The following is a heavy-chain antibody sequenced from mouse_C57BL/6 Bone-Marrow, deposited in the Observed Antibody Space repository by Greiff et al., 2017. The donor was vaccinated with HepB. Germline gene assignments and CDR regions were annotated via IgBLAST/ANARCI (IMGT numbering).Heavy chain of an antibody. CDR2: ISSGGSYT. Sequence: EVHLVESGGDLVKPGGSLKLSCAASGFTFSSYGMSWVRQTPDKRLEWVATISSGGSYTYYPDSVKGRFTISRDNAKNTLYLQMSSLKSEDTAMYYCARSYDGYYGVFYAMDYWGQGTSVTVSS. J-gene: IGHJ4*01. CDR1: GFTFSSYG. V-gene: IGHV5-6*01. CDR3: ARSYDGYYGVFYAMDY. D-gene: IGHD2-3*01.